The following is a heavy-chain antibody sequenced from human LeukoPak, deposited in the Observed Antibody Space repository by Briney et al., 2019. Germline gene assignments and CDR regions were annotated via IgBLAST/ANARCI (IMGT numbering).Heavy chain of an antibody. CDR3: ARDSKYYYDSAGSRFDP. CDR2: INPSGGST. J-gene: IGHJ5*02. CDR1: GYTFTSYY. V-gene: IGHV1-46*01. D-gene: IGHD3-22*01. Sequence: ASVKVSCKASGYTFTSYYMHWVRQAPGQGLEWMGIINPSGGSTSYAQKFQGRVTMTRDTSTSTVYMELSSLRSDDTAVYYCARDSKYYYDSAGSRFDPWGQGTLVTVSS.